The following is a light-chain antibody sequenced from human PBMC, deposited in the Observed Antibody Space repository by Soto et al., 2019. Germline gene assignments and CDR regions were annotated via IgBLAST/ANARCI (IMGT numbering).Light chain of an antibody. CDR2: ADN. V-gene: IGLV6-57*01. CDR3: QSYDSSILV. CDR1: SGSIASNY. Sequence: NFMLTQPHSVSASPGKTVTISCTRSSGSIASNYVQWYQQRPGSSPTTVIYADNQRPSGVPDRFSGSIDSSPNSASLTISGLKTEDEADYYCQSYDSSILVFGGGTKLTVL. J-gene: IGLJ2*01.